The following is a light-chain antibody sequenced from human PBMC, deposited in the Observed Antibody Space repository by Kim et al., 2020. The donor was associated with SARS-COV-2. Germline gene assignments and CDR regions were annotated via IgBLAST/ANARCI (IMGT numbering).Light chain of an antibody. J-gene: IGKJ1*01. Sequence: AAGRYRVNSNWWESEVSSKDLAWFQQKPRKAPKPQIYAASNVQSGVPSRFSGSGSGTDFTLTISSMQPRDFATYYCQQYIIYPRTFGKGTQVDIK. V-gene: IGKV1-16*01. CDR2: AAS. CDR1: EVSSKD. CDR3: QQYIIYPRT.